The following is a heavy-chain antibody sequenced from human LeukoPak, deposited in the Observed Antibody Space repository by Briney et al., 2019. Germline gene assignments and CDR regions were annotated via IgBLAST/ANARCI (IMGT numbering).Heavy chain of an antibody. CDR2: MSPNTAKT. D-gene: IGHD3-3*01. J-gene: IGHJ5*02. CDR3: ARGFVDYWSGYYRRDWFDP. Sequence: ASVKVSCKSSGYSFTDFDINWVRRATGQGLEWVGRMSPNTAKTDYAQKFQGRLTITRDTSINTVYMELNGLRSDDAAVYYCARGFVDYWSGYYRRDWFDPWGQGTLVTVSS. CDR1: GYSFTDFD. V-gene: IGHV1-8*01.